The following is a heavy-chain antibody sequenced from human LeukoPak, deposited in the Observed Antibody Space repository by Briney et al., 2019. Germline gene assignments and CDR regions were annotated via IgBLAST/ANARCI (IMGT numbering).Heavy chain of an antibody. CDR1: GYTLGRYL. J-gene: IGHJ4*02. D-gene: IGHD3-10*01. V-gene: IGHV5-10-1*01. CDR2: IDPSDSYT. CDR3: ARSVSYGSGSYSLY. Sequence: GEPLKISCKAPGYTLGRYLITWARQMPGKGLEYMGRIDPSDSYTNFSPSFQGHVTISADKSISTAYLQWSSLKASDAAMYDCARSVSYGSGSYSLYWGQGTLVTVSS.